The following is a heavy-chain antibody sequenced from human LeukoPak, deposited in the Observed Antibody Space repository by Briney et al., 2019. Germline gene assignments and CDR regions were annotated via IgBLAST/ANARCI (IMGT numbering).Heavy chain of an antibody. CDR3: AKGVGGYCSSTDCRAYDN. CDR1: GFTFSSYA. J-gene: IGHJ4*02. Sequence: GGSLRLSCAASGFTFSSYAMNWVRQAPGKGLEWVSAISGSGGSTYYADSVKGRFTVSRDNSKNTLYLQMNNLRAEDSAVYYCAKGVGGYCSSTDCRAYDNWGQGTLVTVSS. CDR2: ISGSGGST. D-gene: IGHD2-2*01. V-gene: IGHV3-23*01.